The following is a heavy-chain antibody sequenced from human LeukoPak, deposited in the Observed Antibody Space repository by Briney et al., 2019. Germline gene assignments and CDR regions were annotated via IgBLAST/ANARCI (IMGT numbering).Heavy chain of an antibody. V-gene: IGHV1-8*01. CDR1: GYTFTSYD. CDR2: MNPNSGNT. J-gene: IGHJ5*02. CDR3: ARGSGYSSSWGSDP. D-gene: IGHD6-13*01. Sequence: GASVKVSGKASGYTFTSYDINWVRQATGQGLEWMGWMNPNSGNTGYAQKFQGRVTMTRNTSISTAYMELSSLRSEDTAVYYCARGSGYSSSWGSDPWGQGTLVTVSP.